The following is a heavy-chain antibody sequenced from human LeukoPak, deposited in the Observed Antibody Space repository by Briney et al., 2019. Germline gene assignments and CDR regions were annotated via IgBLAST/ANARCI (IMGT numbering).Heavy chain of an antibody. Sequence: SETLSLTCTVSGGSISSYYWSWIRQPAGTGLEWIGRIYTSGSTNYNPSLKSRVTMSVDTSKNQFSLKLSSVTAADTAVYYCARGRYDYVWGSYRNWFDPWGQGTLVTVSS. CDR1: GGSISSYY. V-gene: IGHV4-4*07. CDR3: ARGRYDYVWGSYRNWFDP. D-gene: IGHD3-16*02. CDR2: IYTSGST. J-gene: IGHJ5*02.